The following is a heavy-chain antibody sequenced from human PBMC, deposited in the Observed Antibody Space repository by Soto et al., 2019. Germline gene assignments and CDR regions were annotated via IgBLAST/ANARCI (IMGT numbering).Heavy chain of an antibody. CDR2: MNEDGSER. Sequence: EVQLVESGGGLVQPGGSLRLSCAVSGFSFSSACMTWIRQAPGKGLERVAIMNEDGSERYYVDSVKGRFTISRDNAKNALFLHMNSLRVEDTAVYFCARDRAYSRFDYWGQGSLVTVSS. CDR1: GFSFSSAC. J-gene: IGHJ4*02. CDR3: ARDRAYSRFDY. D-gene: IGHD4-4*01. V-gene: IGHV3-7*03.